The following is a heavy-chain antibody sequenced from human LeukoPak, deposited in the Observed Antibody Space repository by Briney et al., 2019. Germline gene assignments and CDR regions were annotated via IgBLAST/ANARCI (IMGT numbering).Heavy chain of an antibody. CDR2: INPSGGST. Sequence: VASVKVSCKASGYTFTSYYMHWVRQAPGQGLEWMGIINPSGGSTSYAQKLQGRVTMTTDTSTSTAYMELRSLRSDDTAVYYCARGPGYTINWDLNWFDPWGQGTLVTVSS. V-gene: IGHV1-46*01. CDR1: GYTFTSYY. D-gene: IGHD5-12*01. J-gene: IGHJ5*02. CDR3: ARGPGYTINWDLNWFDP.